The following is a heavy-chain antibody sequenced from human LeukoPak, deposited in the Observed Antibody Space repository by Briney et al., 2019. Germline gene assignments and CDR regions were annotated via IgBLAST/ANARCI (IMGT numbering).Heavy chain of an antibody. D-gene: IGHD3-3*01. J-gene: IGHJ5*02. CDR3: ARVNYDFWRLKNWFDP. CDR1: GGSLSGYY. CDR2: INHSGST. Sequence: PSETLSLTCAVYGGSLSGYYWSWIRQPPGKGLEWIGEINHSGSTNYNPSLKSRVTISVDTSKNQFSLKLSSVTAADTAVYYCARVNYDFWRLKNWFDPWGQGTLVTVSS. V-gene: IGHV4-34*01.